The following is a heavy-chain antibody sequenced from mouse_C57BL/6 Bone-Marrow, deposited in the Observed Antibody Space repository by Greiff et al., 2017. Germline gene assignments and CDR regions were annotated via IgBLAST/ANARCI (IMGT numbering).Heavy chain of an antibody. CDR1: GYTFTDYY. V-gene: IGHV1-26*01. Sequence: EVQLQQSGPELVKPGASVKISCKASGYTFTDYYMNWVKQSHGKSLEWIGDINPNNGGTSYNQKFKGKATLTVDKSSSTAYMELLSLTSVDSAVYYCARDVYWYFDVWGTGTTVTVSS. CDR3: ARDVYWYFDV. CDR2: INPNNGGT. J-gene: IGHJ1*03.